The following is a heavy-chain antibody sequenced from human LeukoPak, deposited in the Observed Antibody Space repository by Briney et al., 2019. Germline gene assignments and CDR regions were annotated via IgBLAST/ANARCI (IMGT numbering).Heavy chain of an antibody. CDR3: ARAGVVGRWLQYQEYYFDY. CDR2: IYPPDSNT. D-gene: IGHD5-24*01. J-gene: IGHJ4*02. V-gene: IGHV5-51*01. CDR1: GSFSTSYW. Sequence: GAPLLICCHGAGSFSTSYWVAWGRPLPGKVLEGMGIIYPPDSNTYYSPSFQSQVTISGDRSINTAYLQWCSLKASDTAMYYCARAGVVGRWLQYQEYYFDYWGQGTVVTVSS.